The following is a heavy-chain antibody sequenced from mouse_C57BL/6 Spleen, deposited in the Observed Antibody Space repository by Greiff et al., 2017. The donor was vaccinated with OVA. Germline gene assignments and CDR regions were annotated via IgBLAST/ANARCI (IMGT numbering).Heavy chain of an antibody. V-gene: IGHV1-54*01. Sequence: QVQLQQSGAELVRPGTSVKVSCKASGYAFTNYLIEWVKQRPGQGLEWIGVINPGSGGTNYNEKFKGKATLTADKSSSTAYMQLSSLTSEDSAVYYCARKDYGSRASFDYWGQGTTLTVSS. CDR1: GYAFTNYL. J-gene: IGHJ2*01. D-gene: IGHD1-1*01. CDR3: ARKDYGSRASFDY. CDR2: INPGSGGT.